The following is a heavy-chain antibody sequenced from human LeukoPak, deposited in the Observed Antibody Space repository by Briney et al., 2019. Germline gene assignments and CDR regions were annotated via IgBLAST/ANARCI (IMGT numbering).Heavy chain of an antibody. J-gene: IGHJ4*02. CDR3: ARGNSDSRSDY. V-gene: IGHV5-51*01. Sequence: GESLKISCKGSGYNFASYWIGWVRQMPGKGLEWMGIISPGDSDTRYSPSFRGQVTISADKSISTAYLQWSSLKASDTGMFYCARGNSDSRSDYWGQGTLVTVSS. D-gene: IGHD4-11*01. CDR1: GYNFASYW. CDR2: ISPGDSDT.